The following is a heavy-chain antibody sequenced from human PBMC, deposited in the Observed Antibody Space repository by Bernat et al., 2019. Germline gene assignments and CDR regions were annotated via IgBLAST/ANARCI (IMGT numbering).Heavy chain of an antibody. CDR3: GPVGTARAY. Sequence: QLQLQESGPGLVKPSETLSLTCTVSGGSISSSSYYWGWIRQPPGKGLEWIASIHDSGSTYYNPSLKSRVTISVDTSRDLLSLRLRSMTAADTAVYYCGPVGTARAYWGQGTLVTVSS. V-gene: IGHV4-39*01. D-gene: IGHD1-26*01. J-gene: IGHJ4*02. CDR1: GGSISSSSYY. CDR2: IHDSGST.